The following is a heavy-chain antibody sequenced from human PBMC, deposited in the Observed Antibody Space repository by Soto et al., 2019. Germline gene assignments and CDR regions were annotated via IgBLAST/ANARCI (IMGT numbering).Heavy chain of an antibody. CDR2: ISAYNGNT. D-gene: IGHD2-2*01. Sequence: ASVKVSCKASCYTFTSYGISWVRPAPGQRLEWMGWISAYNGNTNYAQKLQGRVTMTTDTSTSTAYMELRSLRSDDTAVYYCARDKAVPAAMGYYYYGMDVWGQGTTVTVSS. CDR1: CYTFTSYG. J-gene: IGHJ6*02. CDR3: ARDKAVPAAMGYYYYGMDV. V-gene: IGHV1-18*01.